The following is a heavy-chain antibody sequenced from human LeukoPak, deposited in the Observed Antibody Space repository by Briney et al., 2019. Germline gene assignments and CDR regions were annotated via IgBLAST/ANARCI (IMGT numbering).Heavy chain of an antibody. CDR2: IKEDGSER. CDR3: ARGGRTGALDF. D-gene: IGHD3-16*01. V-gene: IGHV3-7*01. Sequence: GSLRLSCATSGFIFGTFWMTWVRQAPGGALEWVANIKEDGSERFYVDSVEGRFTISRDNVKNSLDLHMNTLRVEDTAIYYCARGGRTGALDFWGQGAMVTVSS. J-gene: IGHJ3*01. CDR1: GFIFGTFW.